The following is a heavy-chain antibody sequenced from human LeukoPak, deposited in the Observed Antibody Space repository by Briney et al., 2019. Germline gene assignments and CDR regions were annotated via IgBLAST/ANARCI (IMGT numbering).Heavy chain of an antibody. Sequence: GESLKISCKGSGYTFNSNWLGWVRQMPGKGLEWMGIIYPGDSDTRYSPSLQGQVTISVDKSIRTAYLQWSSLEASDSAMYYCAKGDGYNTFDSWGQGTLVTVSS. D-gene: IGHD5-24*01. V-gene: IGHV5-51*01. CDR2: IYPGDSDT. J-gene: IGHJ4*02. CDR1: GYTFNSNW. CDR3: AKGDGYNTFDS.